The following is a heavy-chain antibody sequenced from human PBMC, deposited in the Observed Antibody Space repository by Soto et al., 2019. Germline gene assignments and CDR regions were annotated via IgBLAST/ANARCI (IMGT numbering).Heavy chain of an antibody. V-gene: IGHV6-1*01. CDR3: ARDVITMVRGVIIGGPFDY. Sequence: SQTLSLTCAISGDSVSSNSAAWNWIRQSPSRGLEWLGRTYYRSKWYNDYAVSVKSRITINPDTSKNQFSLQLNSVTPEDTAVYYCARDVITMVRGVIIGGPFDYWGQGTMVTVYS. CDR2: TYYRSKWYN. D-gene: IGHD3-10*01. CDR1: GDSVSSNSAA. J-gene: IGHJ4*02.